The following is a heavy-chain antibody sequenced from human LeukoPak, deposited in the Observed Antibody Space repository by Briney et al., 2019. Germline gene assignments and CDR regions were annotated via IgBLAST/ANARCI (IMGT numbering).Heavy chain of an antibody. V-gene: IGHV4-59*01. J-gene: IGHJ4*02. CDR1: GGSISRYY. D-gene: IGHD3-22*01. Sequence: SETLALTCTVPGGSISRYYWSWIRQPPGKGLEWIGYIYYSGSTNYNPSLESRVTISVDTSKNQHSLELSSVTAADTAVYCCARGTGQYYDSTGRYFDYWGQGTLVTVSS. CDR2: IYYSGST. CDR3: ARGTGQYYDSTGRYFDY.